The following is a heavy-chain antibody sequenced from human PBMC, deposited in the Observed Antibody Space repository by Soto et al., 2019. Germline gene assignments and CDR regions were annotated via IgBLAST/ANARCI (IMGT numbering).Heavy chain of an antibody. CDR1: DGSISSGDYY. CDR3: ARDRPGIAAAGTNWFDP. J-gene: IGHJ5*02. V-gene: IGHV4-30-4*01. D-gene: IGHD6-13*01. Sequence: SETLSLTCTVSDGSISSGDYYWSWIRQPPGKGLEWIGYIYYSGSTYYNPSLKSRVTISVDTSKNQFSLKLSSVTAADTAVYYCARDRPGIAAAGTNWFDPWGQGTLVTVSS. CDR2: IYYSGST.